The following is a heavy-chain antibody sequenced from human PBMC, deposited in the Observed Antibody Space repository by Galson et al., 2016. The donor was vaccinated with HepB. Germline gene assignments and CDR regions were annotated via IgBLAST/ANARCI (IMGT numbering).Heavy chain of an antibody. V-gene: IGHV1-69*06. Sequence: SVKVSCKASGGAFSSYGISWVRQAPGQGLEWMGAIMPIFGTTNYAQKFQGRVAITADKSTSTVYMELSSLRSEDTAVFYCARVYRAATHYYDSSGMDYWGQGTLVTVSS. D-gene: IGHD3-22*01. CDR2: IMPIFGTT. CDR3: ARVYRAATHYYDSSGMDY. CDR1: GGAFSSYG. J-gene: IGHJ4*02.